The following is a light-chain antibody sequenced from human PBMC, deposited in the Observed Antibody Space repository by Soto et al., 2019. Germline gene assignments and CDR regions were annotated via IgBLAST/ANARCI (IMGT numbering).Light chain of an antibody. CDR1: SSDVGGYNY. Sequence: QSVLTQPASVSGSPGQSITISCTGNSSDVGGYNYVSWYQQHPGKAPKLMIYDVSNRPSGVSNRFSGSKSGNTASLIISGLRAEDEADYYCSSYTSSSTLYVFGTGTKVTVL. J-gene: IGLJ1*01. CDR2: DVS. V-gene: IGLV2-14*01. CDR3: SSYTSSSTLYV.